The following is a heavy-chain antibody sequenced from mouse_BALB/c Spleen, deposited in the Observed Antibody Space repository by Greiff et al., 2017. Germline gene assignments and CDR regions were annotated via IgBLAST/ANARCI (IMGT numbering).Heavy chain of an antibody. D-gene: IGHD2-4*01. Sequence: VKVVESGPGLVAPSQSLSITCTVSGFSLTSYGVHWVRQPPGKGLEWLGVIWAGGSTNYNSALMSRLSISKDNSKSQVFLKMNSLQTDDTAMYYCARGYYYDYDWYFDVWGAGTTVTVSS. CDR2: IWAGGST. CDR1: GFSLTSYG. V-gene: IGHV2-9*02. CDR3: ARGYYYDYDWYFDV. J-gene: IGHJ1*01.